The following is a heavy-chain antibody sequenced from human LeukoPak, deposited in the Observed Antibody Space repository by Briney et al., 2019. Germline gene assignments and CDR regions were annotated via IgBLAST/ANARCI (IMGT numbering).Heavy chain of an antibody. D-gene: IGHD1-26*01. CDR1: GFTFSSYS. V-gene: IGHV3-21*04. J-gene: IGHJ4*02. CDR2: ISSSSSYI. CDR3: AKDQVGVHYN. Sequence: GGSLRLSCAASGFTFSSYSMNWVRQAPGKGLEWVSSISSSSSYIYYADSMRGRFTISRDNSQNTLYLQMNSPRAEDTAVYYCAKDQVGVHYNWGQGTLVTVSS.